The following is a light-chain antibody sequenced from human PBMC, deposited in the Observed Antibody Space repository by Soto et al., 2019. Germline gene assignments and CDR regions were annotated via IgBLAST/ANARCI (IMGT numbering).Light chain of an antibody. Sequence: DIQVTQSPSSVSASLGDRVTITCRASQSISSYLNWYQQKPGKAPKLLIYAASSLQSGVPSRFSGSGSGTDFTLTISSLQPEDFATYYCQQSYSTPPITFGQGTRLEIK. CDR3: QQSYSTPPIT. J-gene: IGKJ5*01. CDR1: QSISSY. CDR2: AAS. V-gene: IGKV1-39*01.